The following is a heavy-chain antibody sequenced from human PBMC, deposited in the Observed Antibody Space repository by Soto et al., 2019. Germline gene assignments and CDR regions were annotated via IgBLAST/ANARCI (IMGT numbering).Heavy chain of an antibody. CDR3: AKFQAAPNGVGTYGMDV. V-gene: IGHV3-23*01. CDR2: IGGAGATT. CDR1: GLTSKDFA. Sequence: PGGSLRLSCAASGLTSKDFAMTWVRQAPGKGLEWVSAIGGAGATTQYADSVKGRFTISRDNFNKMMFLEMSSLRVEDTAVYYCAKFQAAPNGVGTYGMDVWGQGTTVTVSS. D-gene: IGHD2-8*01. J-gene: IGHJ6*02.